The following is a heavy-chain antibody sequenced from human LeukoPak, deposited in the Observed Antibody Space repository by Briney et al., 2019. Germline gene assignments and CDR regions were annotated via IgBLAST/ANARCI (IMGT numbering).Heavy chain of an antibody. D-gene: IGHD3-3*01. CDR1: GYTFTSYG. Sequence: ASVKVSCKASGYTFTSYGISWVRQAPGQGLEWMGWISAYNGNTNYAQKLQGRVTMTTDTSTSTAYMELRSLRSDDTAVYYCARMEDFWSGSSAFDIWGQGTMVTVSS. J-gene: IGHJ3*02. CDR2: ISAYNGNT. CDR3: ARMEDFWSGSSAFDI. V-gene: IGHV1-18*01.